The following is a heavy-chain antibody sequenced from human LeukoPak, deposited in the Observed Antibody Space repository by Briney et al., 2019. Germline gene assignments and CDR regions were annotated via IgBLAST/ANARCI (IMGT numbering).Heavy chain of an antibody. CDR3: ARGPYQLLWGDDAFDI. CDR1: GYSFTSYG. D-gene: IGHD2-2*01. Sequence: ASVKVSCKASGYSFTSYGISWVRQAPGQGLEWMGWISAYNGNTNYAQKLQGRVTMTTDTSTSTAYMELRSLRSDDTAVYYCARGPYQLLWGDDAFDIWGQGTMVTVSS. CDR2: ISAYNGNT. J-gene: IGHJ3*02. V-gene: IGHV1-18*01.